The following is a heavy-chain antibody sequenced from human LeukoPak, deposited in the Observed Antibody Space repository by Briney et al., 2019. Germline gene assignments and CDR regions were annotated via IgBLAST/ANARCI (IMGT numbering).Heavy chain of an antibody. D-gene: IGHD6-6*01. J-gene: IGHJ4*02. CDR2: ISNSGAST. CDR3: VRDLRGSSSS. CDR1: GFTLRSYA. Sequence: GGSLRLSCAASGFTLRSYAMSWVRRAPGKGLEWVSTISNSGASTYYADSVKGRFTISGDNAKNSLYLHMNSLRVEDTAVYYCVRDLRGSSSSWGQGTLVTVSS. V-gene: IGHV3-23*01.